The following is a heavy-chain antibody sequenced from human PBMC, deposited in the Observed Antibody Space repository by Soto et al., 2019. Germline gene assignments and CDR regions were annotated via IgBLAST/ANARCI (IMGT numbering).Heavy chain of an antibody. J-gene: IGHJ5*02. CDR2: INPNSGGT. CDR1: GYTFTGYY. D-gene: IGHD2-15*01. V-gene: IGHV1-2*04. Sequence: GASVKVSCKASGYTFTGYYMHWVRQAPGQGLEWMGWINPNSGGTNYAQKFQGWVTMTRDTSISTAYMELSRLRSDDTAVYYCARARRRDGYSQNWFDPWGQGTLVTVSS. CDR3: ARARRRDGYSQNWFDP.